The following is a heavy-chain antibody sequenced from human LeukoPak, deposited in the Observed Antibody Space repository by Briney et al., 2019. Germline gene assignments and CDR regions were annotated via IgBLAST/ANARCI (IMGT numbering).Heavy chain of an antibody. Sequence: PSETLSLTCTVSGGSISSYYWSWIRQPPGKGLEWIGYIYYSGSTNYNPSLKSRVTISVDTSKNQFSLKLSSVTAADTAVYYCARDSDSSGGYDYCGQGTLVTVSS. CDR3: ARDSDSSGGYDY. D-gene: IGHD3-22*01. CDR2: IYYSGST. J-gene: IGHJ4*02. V-gene: IGHV4-59*01. CDR1: GGSISSYY.